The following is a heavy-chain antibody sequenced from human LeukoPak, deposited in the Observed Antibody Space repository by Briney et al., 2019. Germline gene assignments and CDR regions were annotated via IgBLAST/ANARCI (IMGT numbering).Heavy chain of an antibody. CDR3: ARDSSDIRSLIAH. J-gene: IGHJ1*01. V-gene: IGHV1-8*01. CDR1: GFTFTSHD. Sequence: ASVKVSCKASGFTFTSHDFNWVRQATGQGLEWMGWMNPNSGNTGYAQKFQGRVTITADESASTAYMELSSLRSEDTAVYYCARDSSDIRSLIAHWGQGTLVTVSS. CDR2: MNPNSGNT. D-gene: IGHD2-15*01.